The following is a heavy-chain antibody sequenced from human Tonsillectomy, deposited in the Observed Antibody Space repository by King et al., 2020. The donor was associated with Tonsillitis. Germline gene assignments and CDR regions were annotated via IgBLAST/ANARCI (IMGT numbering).Heavy chain of an antibody. CDR1: GGSISSYY. D-gene: IGHD1-26*01. J-gene: IGHJ4*02. V-gene: IGHV4-4*07. CDR3: AREGVRESRAYDY. Sequence: QLQESGLGLVKPSETLSLTCTVSGGSISSYYWSWIRQPAGKGLEWIVRIYNSGSTNYNPSLKSRVTMSVDTSKNQFSLKPTSVTAADTAVYYCAREGVRESRAYDYWGQGTLVIVSS. CDR2: IYNSGST.